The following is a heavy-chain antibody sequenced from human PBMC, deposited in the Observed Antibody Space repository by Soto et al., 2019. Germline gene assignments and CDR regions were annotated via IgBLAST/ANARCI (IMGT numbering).Heavy chain of an antibody. V-gene: IGHV4-61*08. CDR3: ARIPVDTYMINWFDP. Sequence: PSETLSLTCTVSGGSVSSGDYYWSWIRQPPGKRLEWIGCIYYSGSTNYNPSLKSRVSISLDTSKNQFSLRLTSVTAADTAVYYCARIPVDTYMINWFDPCGQGTLVTVSS. CDR2: IYYSGST. J-gene: IGHJ5*02. CDR1: GGSVSSGDYY. D-gene: IGHD5-18*01.